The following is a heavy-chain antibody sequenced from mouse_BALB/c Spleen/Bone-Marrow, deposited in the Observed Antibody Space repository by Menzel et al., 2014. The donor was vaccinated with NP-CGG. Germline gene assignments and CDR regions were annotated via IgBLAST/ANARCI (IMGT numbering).Heavy chain of an antibody. CDR1: GYTFTEYP. CDR2: INPTNGGT. Sequence: VQLKESGPELVKPGASVKISCKTSGYTFTEYPMHWVKRNHGKSLEWIGGINPTNGGTSDNQTLKGKATLTVDKSSSIAYMELRSLTSEDSAVYYCARGLTGGFAYWGQGTLVTVSA. V-gene: IGHV1-18*01. D-gene: IGHD4-1*01. J-gene: IGHJ3*01. CDR3: ARGLTGGFAY.